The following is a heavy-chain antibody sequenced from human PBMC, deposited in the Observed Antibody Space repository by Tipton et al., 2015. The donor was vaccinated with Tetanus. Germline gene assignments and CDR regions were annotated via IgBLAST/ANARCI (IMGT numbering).Heavy chain of an antibody. CDR3: ARAEWLTLFDY. D-gene: IGHD3-3*01. CDR1: GGSFSGYY. V-gene: IGHV4-34*01. CDR2: INHSGST. J-gene: IGHJ4*02. Sequence: TLSLTCAVYGGSFSGYYWSWIRQPPGKGLEWIGEINHSGSTNYNPSLRSRVSISADTSKNQFSLKLNYVTAADTGVYYCARAEWLTLFDYWGQGTLVTVSS.